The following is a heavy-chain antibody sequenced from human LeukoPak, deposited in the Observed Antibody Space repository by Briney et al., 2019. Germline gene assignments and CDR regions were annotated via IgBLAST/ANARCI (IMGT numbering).Heavy chain of an antibody. D-gene: IGHD1-26*01. CDR3: ARGRHANPHIVGASPEDY. CDR2: INWNGGST. CDR1: GFTFSSYW. J-gene: IGHJ4*02. V-gene: IGHV3-20*04. Sequence: PGGSLRLPCAASGFTFSSYWMSWARQAPGKGLEWVSGINWNGGSTGYADSVKGRFTISRDNAKNSLYLQMNSLRAEDTALYYCARGRHANPHIVGASPEDYWGQGTLVTVSS.